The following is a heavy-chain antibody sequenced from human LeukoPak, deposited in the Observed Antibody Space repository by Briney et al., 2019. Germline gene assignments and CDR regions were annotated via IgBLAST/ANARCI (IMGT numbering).Heavy chain of an antibody. J-gene: IGHJ4*02. CDR2: ISGRGDNT. V-gene: IGHV3-23*01. CDR1: GFTFSSYA. Sequence: GKSLRLSCAASGFTFSSYAMSWVRQAPGKGLEWVSGISGRGDNTSYADSVKGRFTISRDNSKSTLYLQMNSLRAEDTAVYYCAKRPRWLQFHYWGQGTLVTVSS. D-gene: IGHD5-24*01. CDR3: AKRPRWLQFHY.